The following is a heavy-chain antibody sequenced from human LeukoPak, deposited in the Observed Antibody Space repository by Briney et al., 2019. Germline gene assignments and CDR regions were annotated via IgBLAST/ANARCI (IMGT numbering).Heavy chain of an antibody. Sequence: PSETLSLTCTVSGGSISSGGYYWSWIRQPPGTGLEWIGYIYHSGSTYYNPSLKSRVTISVDRSKNQFSLKLSSVTAADTAVYYCARGTKPTGWFDPWGQGTLVTVSS. CDR2: IYHSGST. J-gene: IGHJ5*02. CDR3: ARGTKPTGWFDP. CDR1: GGSISSGGYY. D-gene: IGHD2-2*01. V-gene: IGHV4-30-2*01.